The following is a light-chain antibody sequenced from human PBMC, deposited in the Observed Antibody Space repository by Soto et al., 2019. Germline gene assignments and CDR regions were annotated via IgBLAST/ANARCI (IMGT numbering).Light chain of an antibody. J-gene: IGKJ4*02. V-gene: IGKV2-30*01. CDR2: MVS. Sequence: VLTQSPGTLSLSPGERATLSCRSSQSLVYRDGNTHLNWFQQRPGQSPRRLIYMVSTRDSGVPDRFSGSGFGTDFILKISGVEAEDVGVSYGMQGTHWPPTFGRGTKVEIK. CDR3: MQGTHWPPT. CDR1: QSLVYRDGNTH.